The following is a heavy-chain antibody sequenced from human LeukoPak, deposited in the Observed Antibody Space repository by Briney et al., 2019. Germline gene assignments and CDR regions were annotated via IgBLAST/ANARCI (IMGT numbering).Heavy chain of an antibody. V-gene: IGHV4-4*07. Sequence: PSETLSLTCTVSDGSISTYYWSWLRQPAGKGLEWIGRIYTTGSTNYNPSLKSRVTMSVDTSKDQFSLKLSSVTAADTAVYYCARGGLPRENWFDPWGQGTLVTVSS. CDR1: DGSISTYY. CDR3: ARGGLPRENWFDP. J-gene: IGHJ5*02. D-gene: IGHD1-26*01. CDR2: IYTTGST.